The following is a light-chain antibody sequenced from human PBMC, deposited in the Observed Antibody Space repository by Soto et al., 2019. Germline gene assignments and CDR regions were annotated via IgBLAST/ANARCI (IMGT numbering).Light chain of an antibody. Sequence: ATVSLKTEERATLSCRASQSVGTSLAWYQQKPGQAPRLLVYASNRATDIPARFTGSGSGTDFTLTISSLEAEDFPVCYCEQYFSPWPFGQGTKVAIK. CDR1: QSVGTS. CDR3: EQYFSPWP. CDR2: AS. J-gene: IGKJ1*01. V-gene: IGKV3-11*01.